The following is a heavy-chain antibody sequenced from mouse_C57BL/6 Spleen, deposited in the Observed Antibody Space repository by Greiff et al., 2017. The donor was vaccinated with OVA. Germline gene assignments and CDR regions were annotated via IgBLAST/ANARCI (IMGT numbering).Heavy chain of an antibody. D-gene: IGHD2-2*01. Sequence: VQLQQSGPELVKPGASVKISCKASGYSFTGYYMNWVKQSPEKSLEWIGEINPSTGGTTYNQKFKAKATLTVDKSSSTAYMQLKSLTSEDSAVYYCAPSTRVTKFAYWGQGTLVTVSA. CDR1: GYSFTGYY. CDR2: INPSTGGT. CDR3: APSTRVTKFAY. V-gene: IGHV1-42*01. J-gene: IGHJ3*01.